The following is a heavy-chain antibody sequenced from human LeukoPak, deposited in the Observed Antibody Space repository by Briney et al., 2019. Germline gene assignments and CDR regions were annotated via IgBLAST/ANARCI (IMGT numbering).Heavy chain of an antibody. CDR1: GFSLSTSGMC. Sequence: SGPALVKPTQTLTLTCTFSGFSLSTSGMCVSWIRQPPGKALEWLALIDWDDDKYYSTSLKTRLTISKDTSKNQVVLTMTNMDTVDTATYYCARQIVGATTSWFDPWGQGTLVTVSS. J-gene: IGHJ5*02. CDR3: ARQIVGATTSWFDP. D-gene: IGHD1-26*01. V-gene: IGHV2-70*01. CDR2: IDWDDDK.